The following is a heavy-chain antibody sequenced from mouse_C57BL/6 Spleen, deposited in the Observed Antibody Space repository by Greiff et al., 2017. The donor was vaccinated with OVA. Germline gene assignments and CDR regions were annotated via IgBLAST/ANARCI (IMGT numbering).Heavy chain of an antibody. D-gene: IGHD1-1*01. V-gene: IGHV5-17*01. Sequence: EVKVVESGGGLVKPGGSLKLSCAASGFTFSDYGMHWVRQAPEKGLAWVAYISSGSSTIYYADTVKGRFTISRDNAKNTLFLQMTSLRSEDTAMYYCARYYGSSRYYFDYWGQGTTLTVSS. CDR2: ISSGSSTI. CDR3: ARYYGSSRYYFDY. CDR1: GFTFSDYG. J-gene: IGHJ2*01.